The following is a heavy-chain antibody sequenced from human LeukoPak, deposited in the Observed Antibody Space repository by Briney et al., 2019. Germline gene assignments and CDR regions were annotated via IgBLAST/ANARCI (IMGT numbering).Heavy chain of an antibody. J-gene: IGHJ5*02. CDR2: ISGSGGYT. D-gene: IGHD3-3*02. V-gene: IGHV3-23*01. CDR1: GFTVSSYA. Sequence: PGGSLRLSCAASGFTVSSYAMSWVRQAPGKGLEWVSGISGSGGYTYYADSVKGRFTISRDNSKNTLYLQMNSLRAEDTALYYCAKGPLARGFDPWGQGTLVTVSS. CDR3: AKGPLARGFDP.